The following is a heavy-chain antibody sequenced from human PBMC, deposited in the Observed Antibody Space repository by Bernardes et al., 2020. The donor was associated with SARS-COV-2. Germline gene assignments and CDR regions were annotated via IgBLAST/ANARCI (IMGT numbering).Heavy chain of an antibody. J-gene: IGHJ3*01. V-gene: IGHV3-23*01. D-gene: IGHD6-19*01. CDR1: GFTFSNYA. CDR2: INSAGPT. CDR3: ARVVSGPHVGADAFAV. Sequence: GGSLRLSCAASGFTFSNYAMSWFRQTPGKGLAWFSAINSAGPTYYADSVKGRFTIARDNSKSTLHLHMNSLRAEYTAVYYCARVVSGPHVGADAFAVWGRGTTVTGSS.